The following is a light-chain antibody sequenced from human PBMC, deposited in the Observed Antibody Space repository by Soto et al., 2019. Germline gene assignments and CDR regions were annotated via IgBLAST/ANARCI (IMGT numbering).Light chain of an antibody. CDR1: RSVSRY. CDR2: DAS. Sequence: EIVLTQSPATLSLSPGERATLSCRSSRSVSRYLAWYQQKPGQAPRLLIFDASNRATGIPARFSGSGSGTEFTLTISSLQPDDFATYYCQQYNSYSFGQGTKVEIK. V-gene: IGKV3-11*01. CDR3: QQYNSYS. J-gene: IGKJ1*01.